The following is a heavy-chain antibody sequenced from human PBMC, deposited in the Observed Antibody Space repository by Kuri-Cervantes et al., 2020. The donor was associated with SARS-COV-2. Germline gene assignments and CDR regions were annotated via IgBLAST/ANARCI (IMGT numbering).Heavy chain of an antibody. V-gene: IGHV3-48*04. CDR1: GFTFSAYN. D-gene: IGHD6-6*01. CDR3: AREYTSSSPFES. J-gene: IGHJ4*02. Sequence: GGSLRLSCAASGFTFSAYNMNWVRQAPGKGLEWVSFISSGSTTKYYADSVMGRFTISRDNAKNSLSLQMNSLRVEGMAVYYCAREYTSSSPFESWGQGTLVTVSS. CDR2: ISSGSTTK.